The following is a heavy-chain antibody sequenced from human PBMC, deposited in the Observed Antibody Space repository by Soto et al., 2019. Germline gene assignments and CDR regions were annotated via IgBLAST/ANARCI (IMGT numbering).Heavy chain of an antibody. J-gene: IGHJ4*02. Sequence: EVQLLESGGDLVQPGGSLRLSCVASGFTFSNDDLSWVRQASGKGLEWVSAITAGGFNTYYADSVKGRFTISRDNSKNTLYLQMNSLRADYTAVYYCAKNIGGFSGYANFDYWGQGTLVTVSS. CDR2: ITAGGFNT. D-gene: IGHD5-12*01. V-gene: IGHV3-23*01. CDR1: GFTFSNDD. CDR3: AKNIGGFSGYANFDY.